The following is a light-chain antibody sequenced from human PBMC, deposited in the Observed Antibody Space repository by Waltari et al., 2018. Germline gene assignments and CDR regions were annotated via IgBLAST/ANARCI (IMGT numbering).Light chain of an antibody. V-gene: IGKV1-39*01. CDR1: QSISSY. CDR3: QQSYSTPGT. CDR2: AAS. Sequence: DIQMTQSPSSLSASVGDRVTITCRASQSISSYLNWYQQKPGKAPKLLIYAASSLQSGVPSRFSGSGSGTDVTLTISSLEPEDFATYDCQQSYSTPGTLGQGTKGESK. J-gene: IGKJ1*01.